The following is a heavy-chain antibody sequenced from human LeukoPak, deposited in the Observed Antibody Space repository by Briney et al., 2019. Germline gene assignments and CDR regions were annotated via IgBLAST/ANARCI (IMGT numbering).Heavy chain of an antibody. D-gene: IGHD3-10*01. CDR3: ARDRGPRTGFMVREAYDY. Sequence: GGSLRLSCAASGFTFSDYWIHWVRQAPGKGLVWVSRINTDGSITNYADSVKGRFSISRDNAKNTLYLQMSSPRAEDTAVYYCARDRGPRTGFMVREAYDYWGQGTLVTVSS. V-gene: IGHV3-74*01. CDR2: INTDGSIT. CDR1: GFTFSDYW. J-gene: IGHJ4*02.